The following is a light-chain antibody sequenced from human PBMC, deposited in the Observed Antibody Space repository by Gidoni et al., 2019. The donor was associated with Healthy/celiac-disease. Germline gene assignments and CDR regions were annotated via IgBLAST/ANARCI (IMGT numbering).Light chain of an antibody. CDR2: AAS. J-gene: IGKJ3*01. V-gene: IGKV1-39*01. CDR3: QQSYSTPVT. CDR1: QSISSY. Sequence: DIQMTQSPSSLSASVGDRVTITCRASQSISSYLNWYQQKPGKAPKLLIYAASSLQSGVPSRFSGSGSGTDFTRNISSLQPEDFATYYCQQSYSTPVTFGPGTKVDIK.